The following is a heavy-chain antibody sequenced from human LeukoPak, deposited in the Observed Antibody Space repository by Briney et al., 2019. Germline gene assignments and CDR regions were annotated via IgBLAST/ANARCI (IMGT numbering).Heavy chain of an antibody. CDR3: AKGSVGNADFAS. D-gene: IGHD6-25*01. CDR1: GFTFSSFS. Sequence: GGSLRLSCAASGFTFSSFSMIWVRQAPGKGLEWVSSIIVSGATYYADSVKGRFTISRDSFRGMLFLQMDSLRVEDTAVYFCAKGSVGNADFASWGQGALVTVSS. V-gene: IGHV3-23*01. CDR2: IIVSGAT. J-gene: IGHJ4*02.